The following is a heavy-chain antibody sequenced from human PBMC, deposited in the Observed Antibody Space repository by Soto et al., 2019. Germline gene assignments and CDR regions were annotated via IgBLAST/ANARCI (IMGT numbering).Heavy chain of an antibody. Sequence: GGSLRLSCAASGFTFSSYAMSWVRQAPGKGLEWVSAISGSGGSTYYADSVKGRFTISRDNSKNTLYLQMNSLRAEDTAVYYGAKDGYSYGYADYWGQGTLVTVPS. D-gene: IGHD5-18*01. V-gene: IGHV3-23*01. CDR3: AKDGYSYGYADY. CDR2: ISGSGGST. CDR1: GFTFSSYA. J-gene: IGHJ4*02.